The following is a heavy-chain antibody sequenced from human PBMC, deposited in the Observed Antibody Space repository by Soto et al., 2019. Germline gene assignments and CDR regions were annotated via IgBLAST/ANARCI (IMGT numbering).Heavy chain of an antibody. J-gene: IGHJ4*02. CDR3: AGLIGDSTGDNYGLPL. V-gene: IGHV3-72*01. CDR1: GFIFSEHF. D-gene: IGHD5-18*01. CDR2: TRNNVDGYTV. Sequence: GGSLRLSCAASGFIFSEHFIDWVRQAPGKGLEWVGRTRNNVDGYTVEYAASVIGRFIISRDDSRKSLFLQMNRLKTEDTALYYCAGLIGDSTGDNYGLPLWGRGTLVTVSS.